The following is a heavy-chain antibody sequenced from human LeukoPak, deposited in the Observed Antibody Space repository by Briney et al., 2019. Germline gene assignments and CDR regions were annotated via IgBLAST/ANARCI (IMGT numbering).Heavy chain of an antibody. CDR3: ATAASYYYYMDV. V-gene: IGHV1-24*01. CDR2: FDPEDGET. CDR1: GYTLTELS. Sequence: ASVKVSCKVSGYTLTELSMHWVRQAPGKGLEWMGGFDPEDGETIYAQKFQGRVTMTEDTSTGTAYMELSSLRSEDTAVYYCATAASYYYYMDVWGKGTTVTVSS. J-gene: IGHJ6*03.